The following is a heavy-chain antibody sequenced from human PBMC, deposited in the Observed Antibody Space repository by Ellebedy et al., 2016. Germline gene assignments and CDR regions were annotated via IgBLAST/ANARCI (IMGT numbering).Heavy chain of an antibody. CDR2: IYYTGST. CDR1: SGSISNYY. D-gene: IGHD3-10*01. V-gene: IGHV4-59*08. Sequence: SETLSLTCTVSSGSISNYYWSWIRQPPGRGLEWIGYIYYTGSTNYNASLKSRVTISVDTSKNQFSLRLNSVTAADTAVYYCSRRTALRGVKGLYSWFDPWGLGTLVTVSS. J-gene: IGHJ5*02. CDR3: SRRTALRGVKGLYSWFDP.